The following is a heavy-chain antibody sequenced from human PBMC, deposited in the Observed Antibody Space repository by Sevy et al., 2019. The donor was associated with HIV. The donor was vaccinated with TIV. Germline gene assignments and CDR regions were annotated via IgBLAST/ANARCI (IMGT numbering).Heavy chain of an antibody. D-gene: IGHD2-15*01. V-gene: IGHV4-59*01. Sequence: SETLSLTCTVSGGSISSYYWSWIRQPPGKGLEWIGYIYYSGSTNYNPSLKSRVTISVDTSKNQFSRKLSSVTAADTAVYYCARAGREKAARPHELNWFDPWGQGTLVTVSS. CDR1: GGSISSYY. CDR3: ARAGREKAARPHELNWFDP. CDR2: IYYSGST. J-gene: IGHJ5*02.